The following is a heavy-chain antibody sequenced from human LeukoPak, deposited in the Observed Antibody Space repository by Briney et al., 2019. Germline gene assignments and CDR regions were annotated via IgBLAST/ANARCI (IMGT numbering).Heavy chain of an antibody. CDR2: IRYDGSNK. V-gene: IGHV3-30*02. J-gene: IGHJ1*01. CDR1: GFTFSSYG. D-gene: IGHD2-2*01. Sequence: GGSLRLSCAASGFTFSSYGMHWVRQAPGKGLEWVAFIRYDGSNKYYADSVKGRFTISGDNSKNTLYLQMNSLRAEDTAVYYCAKDHCSSTSCYRTGAEYFQHWGQGTLVTVSS. CDR3: AKDHCSSTSCYRTGAEYFQH.